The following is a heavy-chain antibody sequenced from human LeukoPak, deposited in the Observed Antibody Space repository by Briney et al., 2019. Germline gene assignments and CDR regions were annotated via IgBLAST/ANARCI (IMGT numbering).Heavy chain of an antibody. V-gene: IGHV3-30*18. CDR2: ISYDGSNK. D-gene: IGHD4-11*01. Sequence: PGGSLRLSCAASGFTFSSYGMHWVRQAPGKGLEWVAVISYDGSNKYYADSVKDRFTISRDNSKNTLYLQMNSLRAEDTAVYYCAKDLGEMTTVTWNWFDPWGQGTLVTVSS. CDR3: AKDLGEMTTVTWNWFDP. J-gene: IGHJ5*02. CDR1: GFTFSSYG.